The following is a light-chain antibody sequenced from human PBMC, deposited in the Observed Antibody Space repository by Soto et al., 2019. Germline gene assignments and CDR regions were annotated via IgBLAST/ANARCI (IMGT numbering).Light chain of an antibody. CDR2: QVT. CDR3: TSYSSSDIFYV. J-gene: IGLJ1*01. V-gene: IGLV2-14*01. Sequence: QSVLTQPASVSGSPGQSITISCTGTSSDIGGYYYVSWYQHHAGKAPKLLIYQVTNRPSRVSNRFSGSKSGNTASLTISGLQADDDADYYCTSYSSSDIFYVFGTGTKVTVL. CDR1: SSDIGGYYY.